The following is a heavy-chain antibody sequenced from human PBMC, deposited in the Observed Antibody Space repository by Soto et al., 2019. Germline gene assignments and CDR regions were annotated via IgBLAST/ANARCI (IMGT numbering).Heavy chain of an antibody. D-gene: IGHD2-15*01. CDR1: GGSISSGGYY. CDR3: ARDNRLRGWYFGY. V-gene: IGHV4-31*03. Sequence: SETLSLTCTVSGGSISSGGYYWSWIRQRPGEGLEWIGYIYYSGSTYYNPSLKRRVTISLDTSKNQFSLKLSSVTAADTAVYYCARDNRLRGWYFGYWCQGTLVTVSS. J-gene: IGHJ4*02. CDR2: IYYSGST.